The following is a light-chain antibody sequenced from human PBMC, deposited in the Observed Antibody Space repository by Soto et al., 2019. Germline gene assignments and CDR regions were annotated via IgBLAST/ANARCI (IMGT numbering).Light chain of an antibody. Sequence: EIVLTQSPGTLSLSPGERATLSCRASQSVSSSYLAWYQHKPGQAPRLLLYGASNRATGIPDRFSASGSGTDFTLTISRLEPEDFAVYYCQQYGSSGTFGQGTKVDIK. J-gene: IGKJ1*01. CDR1: QSVSSSY. CDR3: QQYGSSGT. CDR2: GAS. V-gene: IGKV3-20*01.